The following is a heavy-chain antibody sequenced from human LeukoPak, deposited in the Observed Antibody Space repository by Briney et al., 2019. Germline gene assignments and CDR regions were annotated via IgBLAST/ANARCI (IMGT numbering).Heavy chain of an antibody. Sequence: TWGSLRLSCELSGIPFIDAWMSWVRQAPGKGLEWVGRIKGTTPDGPTAYALPGKGRFLITRDDSERMVYLQMNSLRAEETAIYYCARVDYDRSGEDANAEYFQHWGQGTLVTVSS. CDR2: IKGTTPDGPT. CDR3: ARVDYDRSGEDANAEYFQH. J-gene: IGHJ1*01. CDR1: GIPFIDAW. D-gene: IGHD3-22*01. V-gene: IGHV3-15*01.